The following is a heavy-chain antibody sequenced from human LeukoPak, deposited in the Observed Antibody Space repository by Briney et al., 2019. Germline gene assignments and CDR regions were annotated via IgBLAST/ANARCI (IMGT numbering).Heavy chain of an antibody. CDR3: ARVDTVMAYYFDL. V-gene: IGHV3-53*04. CDR2: IYSGGTT. Sequence: GGSLRLSCAGSGFTVSTNCMTWVRQAPGKGLEWVSTIYSGGTTYYADSVMGRFTISRHNSRNTLYLQMNSLRAEDTAVYYCARVDTVMAYYFDLWGQGTLVTVSS. D-gene: IGHD5-18*01. CDR1: GFTVSTNC. J-gene: IGHJ4*02.